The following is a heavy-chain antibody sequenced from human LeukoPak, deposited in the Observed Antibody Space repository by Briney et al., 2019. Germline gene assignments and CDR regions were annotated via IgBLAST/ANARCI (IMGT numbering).Heavy chain of an antibody. V-gene: IGHV3-43*01. J-gene: IGHJ4*02. D-gene: IGHD6-6*01. Sequence: PGGSLRLSCAASGFTFDDYTMHWVRQAPGKGLEWVSLISWDGGSTYYADSVKGRFTISRDNSKNSLYLQMNSLRAEDTAVYYCAKDRVAARVDYWGQGTLVTVSS. CDR3: AKDRVAARVDY. CDR2: ISWDGGST. CDR1: GFTFDDYT.